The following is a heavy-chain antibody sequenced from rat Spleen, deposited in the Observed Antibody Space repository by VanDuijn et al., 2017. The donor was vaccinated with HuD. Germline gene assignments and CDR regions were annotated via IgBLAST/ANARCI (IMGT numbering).Heavy chain of an antibody. CDR3: ARQGYLRDWYFDF. D-gene: IGHD2-7*01. J-gene: IGHJ1*01. CDR1: GFTFNNYW. CDR2: ITKDGGSL. Sequence: EVQLVESGGGLVQPGGSLKLSCVASGFTFNNYWLSWVRQTPGKGLDWVASITKDGGSLFYRDSVKGRFTISRDNAKSTLNLQMDSLRSEDTATYYCARQGYLRDWYFDFWGPGTTVTVSS. V-gene: IGHV5-31*01.